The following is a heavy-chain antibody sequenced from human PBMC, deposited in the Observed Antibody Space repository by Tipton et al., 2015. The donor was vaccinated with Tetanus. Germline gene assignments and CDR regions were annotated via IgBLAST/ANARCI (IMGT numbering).Heavy chain of an antibody. Sequence: SLRLSCAASGFTFSSYSMNWVRQAPGKGLEWVSYISSSSSTIYYADSVKGRFTISRDNAKNSLYLQMNSLRDEDTAVYYCARDAESSYGYYYGMDVWGQGTTVTVSS. D-gene: IGHD5-18*01. J-gene: IGHJ6*02. CDR1: GFTFSSYS. CDR3: ARDAESSYGYYYGMDV. CDR2: ISSSSSTI. V-gene: IGHV3-48*02.